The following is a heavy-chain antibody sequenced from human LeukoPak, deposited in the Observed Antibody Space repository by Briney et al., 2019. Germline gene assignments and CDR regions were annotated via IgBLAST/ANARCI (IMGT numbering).Heavy chain of an antibody. D-gene: IGHD2-15*01. CDR3: ARDPPYCSGGSCYHFDY. V-gene: IGHV3-30*04. CDR1: GFTFSSYA. CDR2: ISYDGSNK. J-gene: IGHJ4*02. Sequence: GGSLRLSCAASGFTFSSYAMHWVRQAPGKGLEWVAVISYDGSNKYYADSVKGRFTISRDNSKNTLYLQMNSLRAEDTAVYYCARDPPYCSGGSCYHFDYWGQGTLVTVSS.